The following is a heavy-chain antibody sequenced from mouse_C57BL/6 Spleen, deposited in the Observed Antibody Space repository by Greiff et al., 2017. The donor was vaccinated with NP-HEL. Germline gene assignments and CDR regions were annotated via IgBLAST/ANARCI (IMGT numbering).Heavy chain of an antibody. D-gene: IGHD1-1*01. J-gene: IGHJ3*01. CDR3: TRNYYGSSYPAWFAY. Sequence: EVQLQQSGTVLARPGASVKMSCKTSGYTFTSYWMHWVKQRPGQGLEWIGAIYPGNSDTSYNQKFKGKAKLTAVTSASTAYMELSSLTNEDSAVYYCTRNYYGSSYPAWFAYWGQGTLVTVSA. CDR2: IYPGNSDT. CDR1: GYTFTSYW. V-gene: IGHV1-5*01.